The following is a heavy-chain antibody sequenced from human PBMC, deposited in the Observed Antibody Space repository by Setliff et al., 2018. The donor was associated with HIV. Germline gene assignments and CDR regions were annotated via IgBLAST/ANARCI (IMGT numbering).Heavy chain of an antibody. CDR3: ATGLIMAPDY. V-gene: IGHV4-34*01. Sequence: PSETLSLTCAVYGESFNTYFWRWIRQPPGKGLEWIGQINHSGSTNYNPSLRSRVTISIGTSKNQFSLKLSSVTAADTAVYYCATGLIMAPDYWGQGSLVTVSS. CDR1: GESFNTYF. CDR2: INHSGST. J-gene: IGHJ4*02. D-gene: IGHD2-8*01.